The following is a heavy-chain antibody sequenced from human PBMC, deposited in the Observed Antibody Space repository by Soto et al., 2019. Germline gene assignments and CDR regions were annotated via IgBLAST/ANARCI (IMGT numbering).Heavy chain of an antibody. V-gene: IGHV4-59*12. CDR2: MYNTGST. Sequence: SETLSLTCTVSGGSIGGYYGSWIRQPPGKGLEWIGYMYNTGSTVYNPSLKSRVTISVDTSKNQFSLKLSSVTAADTAVYYCARVTGHYYYGMDVWGQGTTVTVSS. D-gene: IGHD3-10*01. CDR1: GGSIGGYY. J-gene: IGHJ6*02. CDR3: ARVTGHYYYGMDV.